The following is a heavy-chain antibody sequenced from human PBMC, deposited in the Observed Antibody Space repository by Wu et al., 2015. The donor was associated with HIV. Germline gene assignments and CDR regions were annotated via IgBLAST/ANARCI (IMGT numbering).Heavy chain of an antibody. D-gene: IGHD5-12*01. J-gene: IGHJ4*02. V-gene: IGHV1-69*14. CDR2: IVPVYNIP. CDR3: ARGRYSGTRMVDY. Sequence: QVQLVQSGAGVGKPGSSVMVSCKASGDTFNKYAINWVRQAPGQGLEWMGGIVPVYNIPNYAEKFQDRVTITADRSTSTAYMELSSLRSADTAIYYCARGRYSGTRMVDYWGQGTLVTVSS. CDR1: GDTFNKYA.